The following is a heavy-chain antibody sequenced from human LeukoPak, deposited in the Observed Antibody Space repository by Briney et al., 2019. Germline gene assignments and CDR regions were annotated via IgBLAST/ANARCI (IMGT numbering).Heavy chain of an antibody. D-gene: IGHD2-8*01. V-gene: IGHV3-23*01. Sequence: GGSLRLSCAASGFTFSNYAMNWVRQAPGKGLEWVSGISGSGDSTFYADSVKGRFTISRDNSKNTLYLQMNSLRAEDTAVYYCARDLGYCTNGVCHTRFDYWGQGTLVAVSS. J-gene: IGHJ4*02. CDR1: GFTFSNYA. CDR2: ISGSGDST. CDR3: ARDLGYCTNGVCHTRFDY.